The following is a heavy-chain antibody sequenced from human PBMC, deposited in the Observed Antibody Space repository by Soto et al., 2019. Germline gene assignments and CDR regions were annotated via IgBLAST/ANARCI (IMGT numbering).Heavy chain of an antibody. V-gene: IGHV4-59*01. CDR1: GGSISSYY. J-gene: IGHJ4*02. D-gene: IGHD3-16*02. Sequence: WETLSLTCTVSGGSISSYYWSWIRQPPGKGLKWIGYIYYGGSTNYNPSLKSRVTISVDTSKNQFSLKLSSVTAADTAVYYCARVARYTDLTIFDYWGQGTLVTVSS. CDR3: ARVARYTDLTIFDY. CDR2: IYYGGST.